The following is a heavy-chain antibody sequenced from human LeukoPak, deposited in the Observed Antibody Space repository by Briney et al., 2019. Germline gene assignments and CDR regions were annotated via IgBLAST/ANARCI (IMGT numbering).Heavy chain of an antibody. CDR1: GYSFTSNW. CDR3: ARPYGMDV. CDR2: IYPGYSDT. J-gene: IGHJ6*02. Sequence: GESLKISFKDSGYSFTSNWIGWVRQMPGKGLEWMGIIYPGYSDTRYSPSFQGQVTISADKSINTAYLQWSSLKASDTAIYYCARPYGMDVWGQGTTVTVSS. V-gene: IGHV5-51*01.